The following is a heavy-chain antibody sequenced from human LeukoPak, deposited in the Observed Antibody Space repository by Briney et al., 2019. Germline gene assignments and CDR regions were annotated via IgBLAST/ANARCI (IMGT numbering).Heavy chain of an antibody. Sequence: SVKVSCKASGGTFSSYAIIWVRQAPGQGLEWMGTIIPILSIANYAQKFQGRVTITADKSTSTAYMELSSLRSDDTAVYYCARHYYDSSGYLYWFDPWGQGTLVTVSS. CDR1: GGTFSSYA. CDR2: IIPILSIA. V-gene: IGHV1-69*04. J-gene: IGHJ5*02. D-gene: IGHD3-22*01. CDR3: ARHYYDSSGYLYWFDP.